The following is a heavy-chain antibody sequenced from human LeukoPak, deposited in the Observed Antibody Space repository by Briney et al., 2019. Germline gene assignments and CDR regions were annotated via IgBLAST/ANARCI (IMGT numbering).Heavy chain of an antibody. D-gene: IGHD5-18*01. CDR3: ARDAGGYGFYGDY. Sequence: GGSLRLSCAASGFTFSSYWMSWARQAPGKGLEWVANIKQDGSEKNYVDSVKGRFTISRDKAKNSLYLQMNSLRAEDTAVYYCARDAGGYGFYGDYWGQGTLVTVSS. CDR2: IKQDGSEK. V-gene: IGHV3-7*01. J-gene: IGHJ4*02. CDR1: GFTFSSYW.